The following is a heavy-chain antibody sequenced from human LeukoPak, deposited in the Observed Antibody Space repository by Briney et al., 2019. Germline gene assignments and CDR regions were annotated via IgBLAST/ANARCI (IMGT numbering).Heavy chain of an antibody. CDR3: ARDRANYFDY. CDR1: GFTYSSYA. CDR2: ISYDGSNK. V-gene: IGHV3-30*04. J-gene: IGHJ4*02. Sequence: GGSLRLSCAASGFTYSSYAMHWVRQAPGKGLEWVAVISYDGSNKYYADSVKGRFTISRDNSKNTLYLQMNSLRAEDTAVYYCARDRANYFDYWGQGTLVTVSS.